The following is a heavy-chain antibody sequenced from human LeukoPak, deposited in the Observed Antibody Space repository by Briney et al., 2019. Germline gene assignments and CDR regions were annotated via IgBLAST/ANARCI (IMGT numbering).Heavy chain of an antibody. CDR2: ISGSGGST. CDR1: TFTFSNYA. Sequence: PGGSLRLSCAASTFTFSNYAMSWVRQAPGKGLQWVSAISGSGGSTYYADSVKGRFTISRDNSKNTLYLQMNSLRAEDTAVYYCAKEGVFGYYDSSGYFDYWGQGSLVTVSS. J-gene: IGHJ4*02. D-gene: IGHD3-22*01. V-gene: IGHV3-23*01. CDR3: AKEGVFGYYDSSGYFDY.